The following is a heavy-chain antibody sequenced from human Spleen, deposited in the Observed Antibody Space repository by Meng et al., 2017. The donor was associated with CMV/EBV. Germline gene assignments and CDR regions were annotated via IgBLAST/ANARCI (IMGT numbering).Heavy chain of an antibody. J-gene: IGHJ5*02. CDR2: MNPNSGQT. V-gene: IGHV1-8*01. D-gene: IGHD3-10*01. CDR1: GYPVTSYD. CDR3: ARTQSYYGSGTYNWFDP. Sequence: QVLLVQSGAEVKKPGASVKVSCRTSGYPVTSYDINWVRQATGQGLEWMGWMNPNSGQTGYAKKFQGRVSFTRNTSIRTAYMELSSLRSEDTAVYFCARTQSYYGSGTYNWFDPWGQGTLVTVSS.